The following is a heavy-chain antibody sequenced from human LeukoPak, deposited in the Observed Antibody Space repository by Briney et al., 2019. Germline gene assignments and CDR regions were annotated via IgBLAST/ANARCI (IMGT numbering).Heavy chain of an antibody. D-gene: IGHD3-22*01. V-gene: IGHV3-21*01. Sequence: GGSLRLSCAASGFTFSSYSMNWVRQAPGKGLEWVSSISSSSSYIYYADSVKGRFTISRDNAKNSLYLQMNSLRAEDTAVYYCARKQGSYYGSSGYEAQTRLRYYYGMDVWGQGTTVTVSS. CDR2: ISSSSSYI. CDR3: ARKQGSYYGSSGYEAQTRLRYYYGMDV. J-gene: IGHJ6*02. CDR1: GFTFSSYS.